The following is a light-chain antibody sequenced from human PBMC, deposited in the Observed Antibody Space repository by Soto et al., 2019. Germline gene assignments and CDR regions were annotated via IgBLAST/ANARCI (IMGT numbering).Light chain of an antibody. CDR3: ASWDSSLSAGV. CDR1: SSNIGNNY. J-gene: IGLJ2*01. Sequence: QSVLTQPPSVSAAPGQRVTISCSGSSSNIGNNYVSWYQQLPGTAPKLLIYEDNKRPSGIPDRFSGSKSGTSATLGITGLQTGDEADYYCASWDSSLSAGVFGGGTTLTVL. V-gene: IGLV1-51*02. CDR2: EDN.